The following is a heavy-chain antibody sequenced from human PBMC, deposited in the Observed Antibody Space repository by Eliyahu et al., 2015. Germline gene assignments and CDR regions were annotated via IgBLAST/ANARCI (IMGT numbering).Heavy chain of an antibody. CDR1: GFTFDDYA. D-gene: IGHD4-17*01. CDR3: AKVPLNDYGDYDDY. J-gene: IGHJ4*02. V-gene: IGHV3-9*01. CDR2: ISWNSGSI. Sequence: EVQLVESGGGLVQPGRSLRLSCAASGFTFDDYAMHWVRQAPGKGLEWVSGISWNSGSIGYADSVKGRFTISRDNAKNSLYLQMNSLRAEDTALYYCAKVPLNDYGDYDDYWGQGTLVTVSS.